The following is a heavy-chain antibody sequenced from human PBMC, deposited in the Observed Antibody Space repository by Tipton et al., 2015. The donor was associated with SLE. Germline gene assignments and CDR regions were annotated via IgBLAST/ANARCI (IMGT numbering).Heavy chain of an antibody. CDR3: ARDLLRMTTFNYFYGMDV. V-gene: IGHV3-30*12. Sequence: SGFTFSTYGMNWVRQAPGKGLERVALISYDGVDKYYADSVKGRFTSSRDNAKNSLYLQMDGLRAEDTAVYYCARDLLRMTTFNYFYGMDVWGQGTTVTVSS. J-gene: IGHJ6*02. CDR1: GFTFSTYG. D-gene: IGHD3-22*01. CDR2: ISYDGVDK.